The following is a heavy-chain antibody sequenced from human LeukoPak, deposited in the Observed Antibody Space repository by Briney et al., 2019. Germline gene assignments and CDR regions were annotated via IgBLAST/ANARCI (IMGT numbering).Heavy chain of an antibody. Sequence: GGSLRLSCAASGFTFSSYAMSWVRQAPGKGLEWASAISGSGGSTYYADSVKGRFTISRDNSKNTLYLQMNSLRAEDTAVYYCANTEEWELQDYYYGMDVWGQGTTVTVSS. V-gene: IGHV3-23*01. J-gene: IGHJ6*02. CDR3: ANTEEWELQDYYYGMDV. CDR1: GFTFSSYA. CDR2: ISGSGGST. D-gene: IGHD1-26*01.